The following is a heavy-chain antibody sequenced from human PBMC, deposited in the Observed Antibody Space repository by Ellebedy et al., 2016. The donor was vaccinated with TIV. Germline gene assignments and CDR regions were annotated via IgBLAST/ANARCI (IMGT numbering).Heavy chain of an antibody. CDR2: ISSSSSTV. V-gene: IGHV3-48*01. CDR1: GFTFSSYS. D-gene: IGHD4-17*01. Sequence: GGSLRLSCAASGFTFSSYSMNWVRQAPGKGLEWVSYISSSSSTVYYADSVKGRFTISRDNAKNSLYLQMNSLRAEDTAVYYCAKDNTSGDYGDYAAYDYWGQGTLVTVSS. CDR3: AKDNTSGDYGDYAAYDY. J-gene: IGHJ4*02.